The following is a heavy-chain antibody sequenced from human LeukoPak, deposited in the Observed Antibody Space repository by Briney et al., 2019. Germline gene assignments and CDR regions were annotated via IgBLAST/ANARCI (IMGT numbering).Heavy chain of an antibody. Sequence: GGSLRLSCAASGFTFSTYGMHWVRQAPGKGLEWVAFIRYDGSNKYYTASVTGRFTISRDNSKNTLYLQMNSLRAEDTAVYYCATAPYGGNFRFDYWGQGTLVTVSS. J-gene: IGHJ4*02. D-gene: IGHD4-23*01. CDR3: ATAPYGGNFRFDY. CDR2: IRYDGSNK. V-gene: IGHV3-30*02. CDR1: GFTFSTYG.